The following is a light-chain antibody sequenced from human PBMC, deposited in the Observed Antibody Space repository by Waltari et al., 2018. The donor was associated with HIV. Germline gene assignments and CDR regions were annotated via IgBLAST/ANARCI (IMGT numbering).Light chain of an antibody. Sequence: QSALTQPASVSGSPGESITLSCTGASSDAGRYNYVSWYHHHPGKAPKLIIYDVINRPSGVSNRFSGSKSGTTASLTSSGLQAEDEADYYCSSYTSSRTVVFGGGTKLTVL. V-gene: IGLV2-14*03. J-gene: IGLJ2*01. CDR3: SSYTSSRTVV. CDR2: DVI. CDR1: SSDAGRYNY.